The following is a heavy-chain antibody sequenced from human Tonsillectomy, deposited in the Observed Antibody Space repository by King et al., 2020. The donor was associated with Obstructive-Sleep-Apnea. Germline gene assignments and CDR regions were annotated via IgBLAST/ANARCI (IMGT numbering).Heavy chain of an antibody. CDR3: ARENADTKEELGMDV. J-gene: IGHJ6*02. V-gene: IGHV1-2*02. CDR1: GYTFTGYY. Sequence: VQLVESGAEVKKPGASVKVSCKASGYTFTGYYMHWVRQAPGQGFEWMGWINPNSGGTNYAQKFQGRVTMTRDTSISTAYMELSRLRSDDTAVYYCARENADTKEELGMDVWGQGTTVTVSS. CDR2: INPNSGGT. D-gene: IGHD5-18*01.